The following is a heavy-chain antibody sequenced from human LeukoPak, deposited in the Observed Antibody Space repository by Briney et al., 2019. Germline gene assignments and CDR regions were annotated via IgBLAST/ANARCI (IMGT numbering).Heavy chain of an antibody. Sequence: GGSLRLSCAASGFTFSSYWMHWLRQEPRKGLVWVSRISTDGSSRSYADSVKGRFTISRDNGKNTMYLQMNSLRAEDTAVYYCASYLTSIPSGMDVWGQGATVTVSS. CDR2: ISTDGSSR. CDR3: ASYLTSIPSGMDV. CDR1: GFTFSSYW. D-gene: IGHD2/OR15-2a*01. J-gene: IGHJ6*02. V-gene: IGHV3-74*01.